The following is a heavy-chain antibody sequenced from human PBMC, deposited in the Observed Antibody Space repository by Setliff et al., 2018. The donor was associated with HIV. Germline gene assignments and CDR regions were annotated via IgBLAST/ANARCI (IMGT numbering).Heavy chain of an antibody. CDR2: IYYSGST. Sequence: SETLSLTCTGSGGSISSSSYYWGWIRQPPGKGLEWIGNIYYSGSTYYNPSLKIRVTISVDTSKSHFSLKVSSVTAADTAVYYCARHRIAARRPPYYYLDVWGKGTTVTVSS. V-gene: IGHV4-39*01. CDR1: GGSISSSSYY. J-gene: IGHJ6*03. CDR3: ARHRIAARRPPYYYLDV. D-gene: IGHD6-25*01.